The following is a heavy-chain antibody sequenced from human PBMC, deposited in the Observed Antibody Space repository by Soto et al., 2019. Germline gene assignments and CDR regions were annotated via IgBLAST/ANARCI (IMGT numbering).Heavy chain of an antibody. CDR1: GFTFSGYA. V-gene: IGHV3-23*01. CDR2: ITGSGTST. J-gene: IGHJ4*02. CDR3: AKAGDIRYLFVLDD. Sequence: GGSLRLSCAASGFTFSGYAMTWVRQAPGKGLEWVSSITGSGTSTYYADSVKGRFIISGDNSKNTLYLQMNSLRAEDTAVYYCAKAGDIRYLFVLDDWGQGTLVTVSS. D-gene: IGHD2-15*01.